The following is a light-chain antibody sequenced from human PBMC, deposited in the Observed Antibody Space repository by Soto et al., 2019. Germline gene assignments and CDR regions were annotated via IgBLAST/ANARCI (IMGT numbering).Light chain of an antibody. Sequence: VLTQPPSVSGAQGQRVTISCTGSSSNIGAGYDVHWYQQLPGTAPKLLIYGNSNRPSGVPDRFSGSKSGTSASLAITGLQAEDEADYYCQSYDSSLSVVLFGGGTKVTVL. CDR2: GNS. CDR1: SSNIGAGYD. CDR3: QSYDSSLSVVL. V-gene: IGLV1-40*01. J-gene: IGLJ2*01.